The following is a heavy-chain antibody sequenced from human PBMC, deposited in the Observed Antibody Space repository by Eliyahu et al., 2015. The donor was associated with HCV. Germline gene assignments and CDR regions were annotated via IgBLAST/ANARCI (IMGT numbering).Heavy chain of an antibody. Sequence: QVQLQESGPGLLNPSETLSLTCAVSGDSIGSRYYWGWIRQSPGKGLDYIGNIYYDGNFVTGAYYNPSLRGRVTISVDNSQTHFSLRLTSVTAADTAVYFCVRQIISTSTTFYGSGSFFDSWGQGTLVTVSS. CDR3: VRQIISTSTTFYGSGSFFDS. D-gene: IGHD3-10*01. CDR1: GDSIGSRYY. CDR2: IYYDGNFVTGA. V-gene: IGHV4-38-2*01. J-gene: IGHJ4*01.